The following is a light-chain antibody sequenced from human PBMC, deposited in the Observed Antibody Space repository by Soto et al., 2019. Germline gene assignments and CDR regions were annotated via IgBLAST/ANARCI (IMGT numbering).Light chain of an antibody. CDR2: ATS. V-gene: IGKV1-39*01. Sequence: DIQMTQSPSSLSSSVGDRVTITCRASQSIRNYLNWYQQKPGRAPKLLIYATSDLQSGVPSRFSGSGSGTDFTLTISSLQPEDFATYYCQQSYSTPLTFGGGTKVDI. J-gene: IGKJ4*01. CDR1: QSIRNY. CDR3: QQSYSTPLT.